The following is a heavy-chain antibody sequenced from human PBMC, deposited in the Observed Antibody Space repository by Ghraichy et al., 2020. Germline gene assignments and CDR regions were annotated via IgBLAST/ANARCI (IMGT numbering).Heavy chain of an antibody. CDR2: IKKDGSAK. D-gene: IGHD6-19*01. J-gene: IGHJ1*01. CDR3: AGGTGWLCHN. Sequence: GGSLRLSCAASEFTFSSFWMSWFRQSPGKGLEWVAVIKKDGSAKYYVDSVKGRFTISRDNARKSLYLQMSSLRVEDTAVYFCAGGTGWLCHNWGQGTLVTVSS. V-gene: IGHV3-7*01. CDR1: EFTFSSFW.